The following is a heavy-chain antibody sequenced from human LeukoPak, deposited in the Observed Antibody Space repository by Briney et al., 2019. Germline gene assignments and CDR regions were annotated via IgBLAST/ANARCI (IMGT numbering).Heavy chain of an antibody. D-gene: IGHD1-26*01. Sequence: PGGSLRLSCAASGFTFSSYGMHWVRQAPGKGLEWVAFIRYDGSNKYYADSVKGRFTISRDNSKNTLYLQMNSLRAEDTAVYYCAKDPGRSSGSYVYYFDYWGQGTLVTVSS. CDR1: GFTFSSYG. J-gene: IGHJ4*02. CDR3: AKDPGRSSGSYVYYFDY. V-gene: IGHV3-30*02. CDR2: IRYDGSNK.